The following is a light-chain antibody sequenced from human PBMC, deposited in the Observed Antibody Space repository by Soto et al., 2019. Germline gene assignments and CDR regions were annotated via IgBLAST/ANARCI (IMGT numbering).Light chain of an antibody. CDR2: GAS. CDR1: QSVSSSY. V-gene: IGKV3-20*01. CDR3: QQYGSSSFA. J-gene: IGKJ3*01. Sequence: EIVLTQSPGTLSLSPGERATLSCRASQSVSSSYLAWYQQKPGQAPRLLIYGASSRATGIPDRFSGSGSGTDFTLTISRLEPEDCAFYYCQQYGSSSFAFGPGTKVEIK.